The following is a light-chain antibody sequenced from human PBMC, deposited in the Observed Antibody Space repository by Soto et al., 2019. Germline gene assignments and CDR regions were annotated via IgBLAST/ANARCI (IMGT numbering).Light chain of an antibody. CDR1: SSDVGLYNR. CDR2: EVT. CDR3: SSFTSSATEV. J-gene: IGLJ2*01. V-gene: IGLV2-18*02. Sequence: QSALTQPPSVSGSPGQSVTISCTGTSSDVGLYNRVSWYQQPPGTAPKLMIYEVTNRPSAVPDRFSGSKSGNTASLTISGLQAEDEADYYCSSFTSSATEVFGGGTKLNVL.